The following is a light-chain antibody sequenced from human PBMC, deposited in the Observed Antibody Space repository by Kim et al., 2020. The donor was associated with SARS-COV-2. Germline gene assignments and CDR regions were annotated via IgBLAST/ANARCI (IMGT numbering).Light chain of an antibody. CDR3: QAWDNTWV. Sequence: VSVSPGQTVTITCSGDKLGDKYSSWYQQQPGQAPVLVIYQDTKRPSGIPERFVGFNSGNTATLTISGAQAMDEADYYCQAWDNTWVFGGGTKLTVL. CDR2: QDT. V-gene: IGLV3-1*01. J-gene: IGLJ3*02. CDR1: KLGDKY.